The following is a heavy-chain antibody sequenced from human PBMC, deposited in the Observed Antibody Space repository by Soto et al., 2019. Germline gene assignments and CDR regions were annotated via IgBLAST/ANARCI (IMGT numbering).Heavy chain of an antibody. CDR3: ARDYGPYCSGGTCYGYYYFGMDV. Sequence: PSETLSLTCSVSGGSVSGYYWTWIRQPPGKGLEWLGFIYYSGTTNYDPSLQSRLSLSLDTSKNEVSLKLTSVTAADTAVYYCARDYGPYCSGGTCYGYYYFGMDVWGQGTSVTVSS. CDR1: GGSVSGYY. J-gene: IGHJ6*02. V-gene: IGHV4-59*02. CDR2: IYYSGTT. D-gene: IGHD2-15*01.